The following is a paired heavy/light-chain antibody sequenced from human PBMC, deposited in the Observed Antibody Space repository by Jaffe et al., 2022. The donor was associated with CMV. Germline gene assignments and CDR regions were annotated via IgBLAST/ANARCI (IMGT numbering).Heavy chain of an antibody. V-gene: IGHV5-10-1*03. J-gene: IGHJ2*01. Sequence: EVQLVQSGAEVKKPGESLRISCEGSGYSFTSHWITWVRQMPGKGLEWMGRTDPTDSFATYSPSFQGHVTISADKSVNTAYLQWNSLTGSDTGTYYCARQSGGYWYFDVWGRGTLVTVSS. D-gene: IGHD2-8*02. CDR1: GYSFTSHW. CDR2: TDPTDSFA. CDR3: ARQSGGYWYFDV.
Light chain of an antibody. CDR2: NTN. CDR1: SSNVGPRSD. J-gene: IGLJ2*01. V-gene: IGLV1-40*01. Sequence: QSVLTQPPSVSGAPGQRVTISCTGNSSNVGPRSDVHWYQHLPGTAPKLLIFNTNYRPSGVPDRFSGSKSGNSASLAITGLQAEDEADYYCQSYDHSLGGSTFGGGTKLTVL. CDR3: QSYDHSLGGST.